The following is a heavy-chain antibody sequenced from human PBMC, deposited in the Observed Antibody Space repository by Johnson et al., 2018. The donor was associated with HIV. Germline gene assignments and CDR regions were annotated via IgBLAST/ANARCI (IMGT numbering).Heavy chain of an antibody. Sequence: VQLVESGGGLVQRGGSLRLSCEASGFTLGSYDMHWVRQAAGKGLEWVSEIDSDGETYYPASVKGRLTTSRENYKNTVYLQMNSPRDADTSVYYCTVWRWGWSGQEPFDVWGPGTMVTVSS. CDR2: IDSDGET. CDR3: TVWRWGWSGQEPFDV. CDR1: GFTLGSYD. V-gene: IGHV3-13*01. D-gene: IGHD3-3*01. J-gene: IGHJ3*01.